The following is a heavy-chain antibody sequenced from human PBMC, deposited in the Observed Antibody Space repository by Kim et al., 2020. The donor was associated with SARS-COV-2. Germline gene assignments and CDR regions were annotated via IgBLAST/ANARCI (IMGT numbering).Heavy chain of an antibody. CDR1: GFTFSNVW. V-gene: IGHV3-15*01. CDR2: IKSRTDGGTT. Sequence: GGSLRLSCATSGFTFSNVWMNWVRQVPGKGLEWVGRIKSRTDGGTTDYAAPVKGRFTISRDDSKNTVYLQMNSLKTEDTAVYYCTTESVRGYTLRGYFDYWGQGALVTVSS. CDR3: TTESVRGYTLRGYFDY. J-gene: IGHJ4*02. D-gene: IGHD5-18*01.